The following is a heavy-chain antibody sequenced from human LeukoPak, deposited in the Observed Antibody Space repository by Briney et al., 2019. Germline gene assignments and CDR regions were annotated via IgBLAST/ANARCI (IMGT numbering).Heavy chain of an antibody. CDR2: ISSSSSYI. V-gene: IGHV3-21*01. CDR3: ARVRSAVVVPAATDY. J-gene: IGHJ4*02. Sequence: GGSLRLSCAASGFTFSSYSMNWVPQAPGKGLEWVSSISSSSSYIYYADSVKGRFTISRDNAKNSLYLQMNSLRAEDTAVYYCARVRSAVVVPAATDYWGQGTLVTVSS. D-gene: IGHD2-2*01. CDR1: GFTFSSYS.